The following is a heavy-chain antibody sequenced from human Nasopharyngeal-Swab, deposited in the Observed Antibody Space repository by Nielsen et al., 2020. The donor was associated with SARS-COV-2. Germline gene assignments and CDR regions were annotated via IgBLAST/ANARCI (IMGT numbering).Heavy chain of an antibody. V-gene: IGHV1-18*04. CDR1: GYTFTSYG. CDR2: ISAYNGNT. J-gene: IGHJ5*02. Sequence: ASVKVSCKASGYTFTSYGISWVRQAPGQGLEWMGWISAYNGNTNYAQKLQGRVTMTTDTSTSTVYMELSSLRSEDTAVYYCARAPEGFWSGSGDNWFDPWGQGTLVTVSS. CDR3: ARAPEGFWSGSGDNWFDP. D-gene: IGHD3-3*01.